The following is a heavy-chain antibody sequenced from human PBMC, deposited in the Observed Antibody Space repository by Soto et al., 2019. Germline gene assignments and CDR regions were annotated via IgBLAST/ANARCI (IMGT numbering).Heavy chain of an antibody. D-gene: IGHD6-13*01. V-gene: IGHV1-69*13. J-gene: IGHJ4*02. CDR2: IIPIFGTA. CDR1: GGTFSSYA. CDR3: ARILYSSSWPPDY. Sequence: SVKVSCKASGGTFSSYAISWVRQAPGQGLEWMGGIIPIFGTANYAQKFQGRVTITADESTSTAYMELSSLRSEDTAVYYCARILYSSSWPPDYWGQGTLVTVSS.